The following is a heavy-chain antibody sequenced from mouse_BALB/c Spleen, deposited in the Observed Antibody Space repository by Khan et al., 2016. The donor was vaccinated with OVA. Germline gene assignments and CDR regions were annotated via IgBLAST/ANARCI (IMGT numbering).Heavy chain of an antibody. J-gene: IGHJ2*01. CDR2: ISSGSSTI. Sequence: EVQLVESGGGLVQPGGSRKLSCAASGFTFSRFGMHWVRQAPEKGLEWVAYISSGSSTIYYADTVKGRFTISRANPKNTLFLQMTSLRSEGTAMYYCARDSNFDYWGQGTTLTVSS. CDR1: GFTFSRFG. CDR3: ARDSNFDY. V-gene: IGHV5-17*02.